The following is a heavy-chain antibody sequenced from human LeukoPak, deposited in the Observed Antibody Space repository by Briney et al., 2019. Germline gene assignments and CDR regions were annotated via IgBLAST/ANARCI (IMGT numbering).Heavy chain of an antibody. CDR3: ARSGRRSSSWRPYYYYYYMDV. D-gene: IGHD6-13*01. J-gene: IGHJ6*03. CDR2: INHSGST. V-gene: IGHV4-34*01. CDR1: GGSFSGYY. Sequence: SETLSLTCAVYGGSFSGYYWSWIRQPPGKGLEWIGEINHSGSTNYNPSLKSRVTISVDTSKNQFSLKLSSVTAADTAVYYCARSGRRSSSWRPYYYYYYMDVWGKGTTVTVSS.